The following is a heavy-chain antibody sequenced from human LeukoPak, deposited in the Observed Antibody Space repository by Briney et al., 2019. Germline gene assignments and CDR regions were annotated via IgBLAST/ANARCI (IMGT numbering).Heavy chain of an antibody. CDR2: INAGNGNT. CDR3: ARDRGRATIFGVVIRRGSPNIGMDV. Sequence: GASVKVSCKASGYTFTSYAMHWVRQAPGQRLEWMGWINAGNGNTKYSQKFQGRVTITRDTSASTAYMEPSSLRSEDTAMYYCARDRGRATIFGVVIRRGSPNIGMDVWGQGTTVTVSS. CDR1: GYTFTSYA. J-gene: IGHJ6*02. D-gene: IGHD3-3*01. V-gene: IGHV1-3*01.